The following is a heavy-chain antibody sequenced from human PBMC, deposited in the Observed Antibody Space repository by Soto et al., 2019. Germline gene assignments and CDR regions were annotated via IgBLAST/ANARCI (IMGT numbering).Heavy chain of an antibody. J-gene: IGHJ5*02. D-gene: IGHD6-13*01. Sequence: QLQLQESGPGLVKPSETLSLTCTVSGGSISSSSYYWGWIRQPPGKGLEWIGSIYYSGSTYYNPSLKSRVTISLDSSKNQFSRKLSSVTGADTAVYYCARGGIAAAAFMDLGHNWFHPWGQGTLVTVSS. CDR2: IYYSGST. V-gene: IGHV4-39*01. CDR3: ARGGIAAAAFMDLGHNWFHP. CDR1: GGSISSSSYY.